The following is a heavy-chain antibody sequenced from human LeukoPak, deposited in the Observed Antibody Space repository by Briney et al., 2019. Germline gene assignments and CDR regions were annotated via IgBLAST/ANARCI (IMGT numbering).Heavy chain of an antibody. CDR2: IWYDGSNK. V-gene: IGHV3-33*06. D-gene: IGHD3-22*01. Sequence: PGGSLRLSCAASGFTFNNYGMHWVRQAPGKGLEWVAVIWYDGSNKYYEDSVKGRFTISRDNSKNTLYLQMNSLRAEDTAVYYCAKVRDSSGSDYWGQGTLVTVSS. CDR3: AKVRDSSGSDY. J-gene: IGHJ4*02. CDR1: GFTFNNYG.